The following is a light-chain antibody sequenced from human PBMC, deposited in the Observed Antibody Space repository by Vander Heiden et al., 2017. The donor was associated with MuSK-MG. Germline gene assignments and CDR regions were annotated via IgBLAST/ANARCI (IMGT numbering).Light chain of an antibody. V-gene: IGKV1-39*01. CDR3: QQSYSSPRT. CDR1: QTMSSY. Sequence: IQMTQSPSSLSASVGDRVTITCRASQTMSSYLNWYQQKPGKAPKLLIYGATSLQSGVPSRFSGSGSGTDFTLTISSLQPEDFATYYCQQSYSSPRTFGQGTRLEIK. CDR2: GAT. J-gene: IGKJ5*01.